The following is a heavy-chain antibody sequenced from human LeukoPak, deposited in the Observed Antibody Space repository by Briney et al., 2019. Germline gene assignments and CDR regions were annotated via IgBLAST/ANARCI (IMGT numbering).Heavy chain of an antibody. V-gene: IGHV4-39*07. D-gene: IGHD1-26*01. Sequence: SETLSLTCTVSGGSISSSSYYWGWIRQPPGKGLEWIGSIYYSGSTYYNPSLKSRVTISVDTSKNQFSLKLSSVTAADTAVYYCARRGRIGRLSFDYWGQGTLVTVSS. CDR3: ARRGRIGRLSFDY. CDR2: IYYSGST. J-gene: IGHJ4*02. CDR1: GGSISSSSYY.